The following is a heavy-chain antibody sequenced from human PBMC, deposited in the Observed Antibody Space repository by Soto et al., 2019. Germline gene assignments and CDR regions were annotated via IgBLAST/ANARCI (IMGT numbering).Heavy chain of an antibody. Sequence: SVKVSWRASGYTFTTYGISWVRQAPVQGLEWMGWISAYNGNTNYAQKLQGRVTMTTDTSTSTAYMELRSLRSDDTAVYYCARVNQFSSSSPNWFDPWGQGTLVTVSS. J-gene: IGHJ5*02. V-gene: IGHV1-18*04. CDR1: GYTFTTYG. CDR3: ARVNQFSSSSPNWFDP. D-gene: IGHD6-6*01. CDR2: ISAYNGNT.